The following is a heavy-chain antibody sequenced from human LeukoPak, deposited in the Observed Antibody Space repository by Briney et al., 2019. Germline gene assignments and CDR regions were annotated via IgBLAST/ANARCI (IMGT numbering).Heavy chain of an antibody. CDR1: GFTFSSYA. Sequence: TGGSLRLSCAASGFTFSSYAMHWVRQAPGEGLEWVAFIRYDGSKKYYADSVKGRFTISRDNSKNTLYLQMNSLRAEDTAVYYCAKDLDGSGYRLDYWGQGTLVTVSS. CDR2: IRYDGSKK. D-gene: IGHD3-22*01. CDR3: AKDLDGSGYRLDY. V-gene: IGHV3-30*02. J-gene: IGHJ4*02.